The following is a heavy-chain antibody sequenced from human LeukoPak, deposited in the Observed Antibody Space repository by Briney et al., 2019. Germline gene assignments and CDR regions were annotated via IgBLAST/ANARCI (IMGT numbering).Heavy chain of an antibody. CDR3: ARHHYGTGSGQDF. V-gene: IGHV4-59*01. Sequence: SETLSLTCTVSGGSISSYYWSWFRQFPGKGLEWIGYIYYSGSTNYDPSLKSRVTISVDTSKNQFSLKLRFVTAADTAVYYCARHHYGTGSGQDFWGQGTLVTVSS. J-gene: IGHJ4*02. CDR1: GGSISSYY. CDR2: IYYSGST. D-gene: IGHD3-10*01.